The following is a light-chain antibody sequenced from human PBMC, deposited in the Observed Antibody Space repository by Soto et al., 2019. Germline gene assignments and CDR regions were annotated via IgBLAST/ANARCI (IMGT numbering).Light chain of an antibody. J-gene: IGLJ2*01. CDR1: SSNIRSNT. CDR2: RNN. CDR3: ASWDDSLNGGV. V-gene: IGLV1-44*01. Sequence: QSVLTQPPSASGTPGQRVTISCSGSSSNIRSNTVNWYLQLPVSAPKLLSYRNNQRPSGVSDRLSGSKSGTSASLARSGRQAEVGADYYCASWDDSLNGGVFGGGTKLTV.